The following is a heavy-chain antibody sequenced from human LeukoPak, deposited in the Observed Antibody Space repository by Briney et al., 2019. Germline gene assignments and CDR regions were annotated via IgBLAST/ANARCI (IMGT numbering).Heavy chain of an antibody. D-gene: IGHD3-10*01. J-gene: IGHJ5*02. CDR3: ATGAGLGFGES. CDR1: GYTFTSYY. CDR2: INPSGGST. Sequence: ASVKVSCKASGYTFTSYYMHWVRQAPGQGLEWMGIINPSGGSTSYAQKFQGRVTMTEDTSTDTAYMELSSMRSEDTAVYYCATGAGLGFGESWGQGTLVTVSS. V-gene: IGHV1-46*01.